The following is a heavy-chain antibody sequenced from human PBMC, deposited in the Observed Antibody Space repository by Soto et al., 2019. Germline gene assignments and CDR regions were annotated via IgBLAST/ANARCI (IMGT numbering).Heavy chain of an antibody. CDR2: ISYDGSNK. Sequence: QVQLMESGGGVVQPGRSLRLSCAASGFTFSSYAMHWVRQAPGKGLEWVAVISYDGSNKYYADSVKGRFTISRDNSKNTLYLQMNSLRAEDTAVYYCARDGRDYYDSSGYYHDYWGQGTLVTVSS. D-gene: IGHD3-22*01. CDR1: GFTFSSYA. J-gene: IGHJ4*02. V-gene: IGHV3-30-3*01. CDR3: ARDGRDYYDSSGYYHDY.